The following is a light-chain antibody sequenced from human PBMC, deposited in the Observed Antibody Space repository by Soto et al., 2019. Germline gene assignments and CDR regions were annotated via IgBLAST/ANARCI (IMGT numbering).Light chain of an antibody. V-gene: IGKV1-5*01. CDR3: QQYNSYPWT. CDR1: QSIDTW. Sequence: DIQMTQSPSTLSASVGDRVTITCRASQSIDTWLAWYQLKPGKAPNLLIYDASRMESGAPSTFSGSGSGPEFTLTISSLQPDDFATYYCQQYNSYPWTFGQGTKVEVK. J-gene: IGKJ1*01. CDR2: DAS.